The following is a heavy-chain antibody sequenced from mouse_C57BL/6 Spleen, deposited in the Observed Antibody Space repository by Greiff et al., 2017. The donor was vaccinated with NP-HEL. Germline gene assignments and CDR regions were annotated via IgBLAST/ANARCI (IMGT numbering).Heavy chain of an antibody. Sequence: EVQLQQSGPELVKPGASVKISCKASGYTFTDYYMNWVKQSHGKSLEWIGDINPNNGGTSYKQKFKGKATLTVDKSSSTAYMELRSLTSEDSAVYYCAREGNYETWFAYWGQGTLVTVSA. V-gene: IGHV1-26*01. CDR3: AREGNYETWFAY. CDR2: INPNNGGT. D-gene: IGHD2-1*01. CDR1: GYTFTDYY. J-gene: IGHJ3*01.